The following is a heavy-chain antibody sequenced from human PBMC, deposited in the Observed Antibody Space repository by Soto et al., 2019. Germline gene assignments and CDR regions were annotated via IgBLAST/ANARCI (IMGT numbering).Heavy chain of an antibody. V-gene: IGHV3-23*01. D-gene: IGHD2-2*02. Sequence: GGSMRLSCAASGFTFSTYAISWVRQAPGKGLEWVSAISGSGGSTYYADPVTGRFTISRDNSKNTLYLQMNSLRAEDTAVHYCARGLGYCTSTSCYTCFDYWGQGTLVTVSS. CDR3: ARGLGYCTSTSCYTCFDY. CDR2: ISGSGGST. CDR1: GFTFSTYA. J-gene: IGHJ4*02.